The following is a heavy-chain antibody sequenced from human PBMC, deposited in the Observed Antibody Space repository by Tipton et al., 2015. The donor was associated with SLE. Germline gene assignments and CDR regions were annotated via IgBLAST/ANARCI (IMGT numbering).Heavy chain of an antibody. D-gene: IGHD3-3*01. CDR1: GYSISTGYY. CDR2: IYHSGST. J-gene: IGHJ6*03. V-gene: IGHV4-38-2*01. CDR3: ARTSTYYDFWSGSYYYYYYMDV. Sequence: TLSLTCAVSGYSISTGYYWGWIRQPPGKGLEWIASIYHSGSTYYNPSLKSRVTISLDTSKNQFSLKLSSVTAADTAVYYCARTSTYYDFWSGSYYYYYYMDVWGKGTTVTVSS.